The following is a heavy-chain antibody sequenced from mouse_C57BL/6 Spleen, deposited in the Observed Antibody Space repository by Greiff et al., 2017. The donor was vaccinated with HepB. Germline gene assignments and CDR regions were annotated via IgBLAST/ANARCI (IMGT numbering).Heavy chain of an antibody. Sequence: VQLKESGPELVKPGASVKMSCKASGYTFTDYNMHWVKQSHGKSLEWIGYINPNNGGNSYNQKFKGKATLTVNKSSSTAYMELRSLTSEDSAVYYCASGDYDDGIAYWGQGTLVTVSA. CDR2: INPNNGGN. CDR3: ASGDYDDGIAY. D-gene: IGHD2-4*01. J-gene: IGHJ3*01. CDR1: GYTFTDYN. V-gene: IGHV1-22*01.